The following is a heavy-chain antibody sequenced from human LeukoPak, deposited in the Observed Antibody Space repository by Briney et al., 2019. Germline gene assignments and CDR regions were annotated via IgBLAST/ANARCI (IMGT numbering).Heavy chain of an antibody. J-gene: IGHJ4*02. V-gene: IGHV3-23*01. CDR3: AKDIRGYDMDIDC. D-gene: IGHD5-12*01. Sequence: QPGGSLRLSCAASGFTFYNYAMSWVRQAPGKGLDWVSSISGSGSSTYYADSVKGRLTISRDNSKSTLYLQMNSLRAEDTAVYYCAKDIRGYDMDIDCWGQGTLVIVSS. CDR1: GFTFYNYA. CDR2: ISGSGSST.